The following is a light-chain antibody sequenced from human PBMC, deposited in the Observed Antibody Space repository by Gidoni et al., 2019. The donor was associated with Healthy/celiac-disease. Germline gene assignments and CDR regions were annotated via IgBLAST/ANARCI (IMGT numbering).Light chain of an antibody. CDR1: QSVSSN. J-gene: IGKJ2*01. CDR3: QQYNNWPPVVYT. CDR2: GAS. V-gene: IGKV3-15*01. Sequence: EIVMTQSTATLSVSPGERATLSCRASQSVSSNLAWYQQKPGQAPRLLIYGASTRATGIPARFSGSGSGTEFTLTISSLQSEDFAVYYCQQYNNWPPVVYTFGQGTKLEIK.